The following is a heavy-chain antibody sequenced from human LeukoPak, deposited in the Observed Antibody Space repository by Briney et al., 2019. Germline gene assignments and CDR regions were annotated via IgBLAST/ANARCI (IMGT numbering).Heavy chain of an antibody. D-gene: IGHD6-19*01. CDR2: INSDGSSR. CDR1: GSTFSTYW. J-gene: IGHJ4*02. Sequence: PGGSLRLSCAASGSTFSTYWMHWVRQAPGKGLVWVSRINSDGSSRTYADSVKGRFTISRDNAKNTLYLQMNSLRAEDTAVYYCAGVSPQWLIPPDYWGQGTLVTVSS. CDR3: AGVSPQWLIPPDY. V-gene: IGHV3-74*01.